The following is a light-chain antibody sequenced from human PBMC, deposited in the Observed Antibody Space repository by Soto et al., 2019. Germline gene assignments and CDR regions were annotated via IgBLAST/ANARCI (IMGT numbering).Light chain of an antibody. CDR1: QSVSSY. Sequence: EIVLTQSPATLSLSPGEIATLSCRVSQSVSSYLAWYQQKPGQAPRLLIYDASNRATGIPARFSGSGSGTDFTLTISSLEPEDFAVYYCQQRSNWPPLFTFGPGTKVDIK. J-gene: IGKJ3*01. CDR2: DAS. CDR3: QQRSNWPPLFT. V-gene: IGKV3-11*01.